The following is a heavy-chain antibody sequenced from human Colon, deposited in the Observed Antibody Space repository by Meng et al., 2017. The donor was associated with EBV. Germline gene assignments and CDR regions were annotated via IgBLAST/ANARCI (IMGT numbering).Heavy chain of an antibody. CDR3: ARRGPSGNFSP. CDR1: GGSFRDYY. D-gene: IGHD3-10*01. J-gene: IGHJ5*02. V-gene: IGHV4-34*01. CDR2: IDHRGNT. Sequence: QGQVKQWGAGLLKPSETLSRSCAVYGGSFRDYYWTWIRHPPGKGLEWIGEIDHRGNTKYNPSLKSRVTISLDTSKKQFSLKVSSVTAADSAVYYCARRGPSGNFSPWSQGALVTVSS.